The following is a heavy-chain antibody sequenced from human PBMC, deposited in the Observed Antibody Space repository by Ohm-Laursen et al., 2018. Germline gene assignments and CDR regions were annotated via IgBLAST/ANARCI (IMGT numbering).Heavy chain of an antibody. CDR1: GYSFTSYW. CDR2: IYPGDSAT. Sequence: ASLKISCKGSGYSFTSYWIGWVRQMPGKGLEWMGIIYPGDSATRYSPSFQGQVTISADKFISTAYLQWSSLKASDTAMYYCARVTGIAAAGRDEFDYWGQGTLVTVSS. J-gene: IGHJ4*02. V-gene: IGHV5-51*01. D-gene: IGHD6-13*01. CDR3: ARVTGIAAAGRDEFDY.